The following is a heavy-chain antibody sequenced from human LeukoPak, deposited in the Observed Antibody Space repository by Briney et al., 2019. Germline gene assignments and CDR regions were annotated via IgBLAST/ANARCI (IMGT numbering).Heavy chain of an antibody. D-gene: IGHD2-21*02. J-gene: IGHJ4*02. V-gene: IGHV1-2*02. CDR1: GYTFTSYY. CDR2: INPNSGGT. CDR3: ARVGLAYCGGDCYSAIHY. Sequence: GASVKVSCKASGYTFTSYYMHWVRQAPGQGLEWMGWINPNSGGTNYAQKFQGRVTMTRDTSISTAYMELSRLRSDDTAVYYCARVGLAYCGGDCYSAIHYWGQGTLVTVSS.